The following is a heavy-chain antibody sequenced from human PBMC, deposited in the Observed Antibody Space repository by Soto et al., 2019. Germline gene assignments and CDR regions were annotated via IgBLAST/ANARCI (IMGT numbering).Heavy chain of an antibody. D-gene: IGHD3-3*01. Sequence: ASVKVSCKASGYTSSDYYIHWVRQAPGQGLEWMGWINPKGGDTNYAQKFRARVTMTRDTSISTAYMELSRLRSDDTAVYYCARAHFGVVISFDYWAQGTLVTVSS. V-gene: IGHV1-2*02. J-gene: IGHJ4*02. CDR2: INPKGGDT. CDR1: GYTSSDYY. CDR3: ARAHFGVVISFDY.